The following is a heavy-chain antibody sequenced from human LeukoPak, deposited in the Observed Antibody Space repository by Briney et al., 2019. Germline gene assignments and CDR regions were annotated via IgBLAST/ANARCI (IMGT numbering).Heavy chain of an antibody. Sequence: GGSLRLSCAAWGFTLRSYGMHWVRQAPGKGVEWVAVISYEGSNKYYGDSVKGRFTISRDNSKNTLYLQMNNLRAEDTAVYYCAKDMAYSSSLAEDYWGQGTLVTVSS. CDR2: ISYEGSNK. CDR1: GFTLRSYG. J-gene: IGHJ4*02. V-gene: IGHV3-30*18. D-gene: IGHD6-6*01. CDR3: AKDMAYSSSLAEDY.